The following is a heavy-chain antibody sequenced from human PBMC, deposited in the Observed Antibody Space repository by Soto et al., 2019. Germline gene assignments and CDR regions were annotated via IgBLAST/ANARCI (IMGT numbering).Heavy chain of an antibody. Sequence: PCAACGLTVRTYGMHWVRPAPGKGLEWVAVISNDGSHEYYTESVKGRLTISRDNSKKTLYLQMKSLRPEDTAGYYCANGEGRYYHYSLGYCGQGPRGTVSS. CDR2: ISNDGSHE. V-gene: IGHV3-30*18. CDR1: GLTVRTYG. CDR3: ANGEGRYYHYSLGY. J-gene: IGHJ4*02. D-gene: IGHD3-3*01.